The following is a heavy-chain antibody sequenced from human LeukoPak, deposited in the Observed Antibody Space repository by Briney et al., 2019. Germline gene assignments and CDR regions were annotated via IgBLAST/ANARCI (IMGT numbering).Heavy chain of an antibody. CDR2: IYYSGST. CDR1: GGSISSYY. CDR3: ARTELSRDGYPPAFDI. D-gene: IGHD5-24*01. J-gene: IGHJ3*02. Sequence: SETLSLTCTVSGGSISSYYWSWIRQPPGKGLEWIGYIYYSGSTNYNPSLKSRVTISVDTSKNQFSLKLSSVTAADTAVYYCARTELSRDGYPPAFDIWGQGTMVTVSS. V-gene: IGHV4-59*08.